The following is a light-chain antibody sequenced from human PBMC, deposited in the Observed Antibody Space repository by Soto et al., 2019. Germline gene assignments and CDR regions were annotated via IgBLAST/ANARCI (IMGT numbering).Light chain of an antibody. CDR1: SSNIGAGYD. CDR2: GNS. Sequence: QSVLTQPPSVSGAPGQRVTISCTGSSSNIGAGYDVHWYQQLPGTAPKLLIYGNSNRPSGVPDRLSGSKSGTSASLAITGLQAEDEADYYCQSYDSSRWVFGGGTKLTVL. J-gene: IGLJ3*02. V-gene: IGLV1-40*01. CDR3: QSYDSSRWV.